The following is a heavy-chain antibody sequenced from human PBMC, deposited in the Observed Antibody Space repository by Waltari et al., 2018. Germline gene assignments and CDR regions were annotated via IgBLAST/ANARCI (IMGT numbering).Heavy chain of an antibody. J-gene: IGHJ4*02. CDR1: GFTFSSYA. D-gene: IGHD3-22*01. CDR3: ARRGGSYYEIDY. CDR2: ISYDGSNK. V-gene: IGHV3-30-3*01. Sequence: QVQLVESGGGVVQPGRSLRLSCAASGFTFSSYAMHWVRQAPGKGLEWVAVISYDGSNKYYADSVKGRFTISRDNSKNTLYLQMNSLRAEDTAVYYCARRGGSYYEIDYWGQGTLVTVSS.